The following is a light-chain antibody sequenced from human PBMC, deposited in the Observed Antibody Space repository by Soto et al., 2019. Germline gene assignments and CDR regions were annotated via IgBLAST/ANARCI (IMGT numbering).Light chain of an antibody. CDR2: KAS. CDR1: QSISSS. CDR3: QQYNSYPIT. V-gene: IGKV1-5*03. Sequence: DIQMTQSLSTLSASVGDRVTITCRASQSISSSLAWYQQKPGKAPKXXIYKASSLESGVPSRFSGSGSGTESTLTISSLQPDDGATYYCQQYNSYPITFGQGTRLEIK. J-gene: IGKJ5*01.